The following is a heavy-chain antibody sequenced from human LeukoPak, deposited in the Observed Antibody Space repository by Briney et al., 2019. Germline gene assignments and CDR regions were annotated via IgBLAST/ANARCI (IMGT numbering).Heavy chain of an antibody. CDR3: ARSIFPRRYGSGRDPVFDP. D-gene: IGHD3-10*01. V-gene: IGHV4-4*02. CDR1: RDSIGASIDSPNW. Sequence: SGTLSLTCAVFRDSIGASIDSPNWWSWVRQPPGKGLEWIGEIFHTGSTNYNPSLKSRVTISVDKSKNQFSLKLSSVTAADTAVYYCARSIFPRRYGSGRDPVFDPWGQGTLVTVSS. J-gene: IGHJ5*02. CDR2: IFHTGST.